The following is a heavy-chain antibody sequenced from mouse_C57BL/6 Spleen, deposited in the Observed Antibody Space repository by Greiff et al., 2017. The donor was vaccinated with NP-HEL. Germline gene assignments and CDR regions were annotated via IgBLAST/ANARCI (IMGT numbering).Heavy chain of an antibody. Sequence: EVKLLESGGGLVQPKGSLKLSCAASGFTFTTYAMHWVRQAPGKGLEWVARIRSKSSNYATYYADSVKDRFTISRDDSQSMRYLKMDNLEAEDTAVYYCGRFMDYWGQGTSVTVSS. CDR2: IRSKSSNYAT. V-gene: IGHV10-3*01. J-gene: IGHJ4*01. CDR3: GRFMDY. CDR1: GFTFTTYA.